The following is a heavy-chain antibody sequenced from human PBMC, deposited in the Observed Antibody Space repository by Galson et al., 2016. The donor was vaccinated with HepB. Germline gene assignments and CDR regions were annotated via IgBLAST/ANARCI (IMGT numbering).Heavy chain of an antibody. Sequence: SLRLSCAASGFTFNTYAMHWVRQAPSKGLEWVALISFDGNNEYYADSVKARFAISRDNSKNTLYLQMNSLRPEDTAVYYCARASPLGDGDNVHDAIDIWGQGTLVAVSS. CDR3: ARASPLGDGDNVHDAIDI. V-gene: IGHV3-30*09. J-gene: IGHJ3*02. CDR1: GFTFNTYA. D-gene: IGHD4-17*01. CDR2: ISFDGNNE.